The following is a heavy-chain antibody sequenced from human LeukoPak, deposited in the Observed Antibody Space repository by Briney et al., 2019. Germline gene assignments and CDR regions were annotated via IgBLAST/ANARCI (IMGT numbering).Heavy chain of an antibody. V-gene: IGHV3-48*03. J-gene: IGHJ4*02. Sequence: GGSLRLSCAASGFTLSSYEMNWVRQAPGKGLEWVSYISSSGSTIYYADSVKGRFTISRDNAKNSLYLQMNSLRAEDTAVYYCARGASRLLINWGQGTLVTVSS. D-gene: IGHD5-12*01. CDR1: GFTLSSYE. CDR2: ISSSGSTI. CDR3: ARGASRLLIN.